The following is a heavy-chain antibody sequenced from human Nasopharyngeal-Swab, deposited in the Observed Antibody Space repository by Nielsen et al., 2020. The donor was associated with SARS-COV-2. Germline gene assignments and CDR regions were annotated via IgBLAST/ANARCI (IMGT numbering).Heavy chain of an antibody. D-gene: IGHD6-13*01. Sequence: SETLSLTCTVSGGSISSGGYYWSWIRQHPGKGLEWIGYIYYSGSTYYNPSLKSRVTISVDTSKNQFSLKLSSVTAADTAAYYCARDGVGSSWLAGAFDIWGQGTMVTVSS. CDR2: IYYSGST. CDR1: GGSISSGGYY. J-gene: IGHJ3*02. CDR3: ARDGVGSSWLAGAFDI. V-gene: IGHV4-31*03.